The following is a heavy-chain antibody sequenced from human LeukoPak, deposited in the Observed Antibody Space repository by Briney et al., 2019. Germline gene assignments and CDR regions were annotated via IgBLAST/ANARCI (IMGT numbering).Heavy chain of an antibody. CDR2: IWYDGSNK. J-gene: IGHJ4*02. CDR1: GFTFKSYG. CDR3: ARDAALDYCGNSRYYFDY. V-gene: IGHV3-33*01. D-gene: IGHD4-23*01. Sequence: GGSPRLSCVASGFTFKSYGMHWVRQAPGKGLEWVAIIWYDGSNKYYADFVKGRFTTSRDNSKNTLYLQMNSLRAEDTAVYYCARDAALDYCGNSRYYFDYWGQGTLVTVSS.